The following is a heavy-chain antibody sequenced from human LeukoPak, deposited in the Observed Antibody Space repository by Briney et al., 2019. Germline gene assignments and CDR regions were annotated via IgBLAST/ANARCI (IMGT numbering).Heavy chain of an antibody. V-gene: IGHV4-4*09. CDR1: GGSISSYY. J-gene: IGHJ5*02. CDR2: IYTSGST. CDR3: ARRWAGLFDP. D-gene: IGHD5-24*01. Sequence: PSETLFLTCTVSGGSISSYYWSWIRQPPGKGLEWIGYIYTSGSTNYNPSLKSRVTISVDTSKNQFSLKLSSVTAADTAVYYCARRWAGLFDPWGQGTLVTVSS.